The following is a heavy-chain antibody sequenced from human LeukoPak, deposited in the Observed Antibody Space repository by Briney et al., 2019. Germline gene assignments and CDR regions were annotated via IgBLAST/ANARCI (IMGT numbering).Heavy chain of an antibody. CDR3: ARDRLSNEKTYYYDSSGYTDYYYYGMDV. CDR2: IRSGVGAE. CDR1: GFPVSTYT. V-gene: IGHV3-48*02. J-gene: IGHJ6*02. D-gene: IGHD3-22*01. Sequence: GGSLRLSCAASGFPVSTYTMNWIRQAPGKGLEWVSHIRSGVGAEYYADSVKGRFTISRDNAKNSLHLQMNRLRDEDTAVYYCARDRLSNEKTYYYDSSGYTDYYYYGMDVWGQGTTVTVSS.